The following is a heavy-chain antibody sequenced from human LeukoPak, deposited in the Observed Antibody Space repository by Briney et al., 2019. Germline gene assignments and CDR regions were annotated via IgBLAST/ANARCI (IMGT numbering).Heavy chain of an antibody. V-gene: IGHV4-30-4*08. Sequence: SETLSLTCTVSGGSISSGDYYWNWIRQPPGKGLEWIGYIYSGGSTYYNPSLKSRVTISGDTSNNHFSLKLRSVTAADTAVYYCARDSHPVDTAMVYSFDYWGQGTLVTVYS. J-gene: IGHJ4*02. CDR1: GGSISSGDYY. CDR2: IYSGGST. D-gene: IGHD5-18*01. CDR3: ARDSHPVDTAMVYSFDY.